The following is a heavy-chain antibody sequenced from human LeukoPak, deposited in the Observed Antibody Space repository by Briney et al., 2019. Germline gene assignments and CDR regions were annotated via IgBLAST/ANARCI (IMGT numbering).Heavy chain of an antibody. Sequence: PGGSLRLSCAASGFTFSSYSLNWVRQAPGKGLEWVSSISSSSSYIYYADSVKGRFTISRDNAKNSLFLQMDSLRVEDTAVYFCARDDPYFFDYWGQGTLVTVSS. V-gene: IGHV3-21*01. CDR3: ARDDPYFFDY. CDR1: GFTFSSYS. CDR2: ISSSSSYI. J-gene: IGHJ4*02.